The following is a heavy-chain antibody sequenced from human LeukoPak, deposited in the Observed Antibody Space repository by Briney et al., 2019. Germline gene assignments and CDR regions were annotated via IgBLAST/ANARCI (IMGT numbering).Heavy chain of an antibody. J-gene: IGHJ4*02. V-gene: IGHV3-23*01. D-gene: IGHD6-19*01. CDR3: AKTTAGYSSGRYPGWPVDY. CDR2: ISCRGGDT. Sequence: QPGGSLRLSCAASGFPLRSYAIYGVPQAPGKGREGVSGISCRGGDTYFADSVKGRFTISRDNSKNTVFLQMDSLRAEDTAVYYCAKTTAGYSSGRYPGWPVDYWGLGTLVTVSS. CDR1: GFPLRSYA.